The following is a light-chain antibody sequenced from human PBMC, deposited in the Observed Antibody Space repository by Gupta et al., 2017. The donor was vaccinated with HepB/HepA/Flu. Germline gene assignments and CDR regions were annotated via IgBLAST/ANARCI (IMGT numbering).Light chain of an antibody. CDR1: QSISSW. V-gene: IGKV1-5*03. CDR3: QQYNSYSCS. Sequence: DIPMTQSPSSLSASVGDRVTITCRDSQSISSWLAWYQQKPGKAPKLLIYKASSLESGIPSRFSGSGSGTEFTLTISSLQPDDFATYYCQQYNSYSCSFGQGTKLEIK. J-gene: IGKJ2*04. CDR2: KAS.